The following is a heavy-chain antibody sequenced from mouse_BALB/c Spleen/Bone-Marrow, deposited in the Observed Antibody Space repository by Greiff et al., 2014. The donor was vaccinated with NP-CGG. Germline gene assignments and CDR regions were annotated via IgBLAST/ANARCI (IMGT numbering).Heavy chain of an antibody. J-gene: IGHJ3*01. CDR1: GFDFSGYW. CDR3: ARNGYYGWITY. Sequence: EVKLEESGGGLVQPGGSLKLSCAASGFDFSGYWMTWVRQAPGKGLEWIGEINPDSRTINYKPSLKEKFIMSRDNAKNTLYLQMSKRRSEDTALDYCARNGYYGWITYWGQGTLLTVS. V-gene: IGHV4-1*02. D-gene: IGHD2-3*01. CDR2: INPDSRTI.